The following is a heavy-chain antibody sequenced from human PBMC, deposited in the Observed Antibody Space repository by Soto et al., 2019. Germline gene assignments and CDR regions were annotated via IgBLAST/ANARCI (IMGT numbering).Heavy chain of an antibody. V-gene: IGHV1-8*01. CDR2: MNPNSGNT. CDR3: AIGYSNYDYFDY. Sequence: ASVKVSCKASGYTFTSYDINWVRQATGQGLEWMGWMNPNSGNTGYAQKFQGRVTMTRNTSISTAYMELSSLRSEDTAVYYCAIGYSNYDYFDYWGQGTLVTVSS. J-gene: IGHJ4*02. CDR1: GYTFTSYD. D-gene: IGHD4-4*01.